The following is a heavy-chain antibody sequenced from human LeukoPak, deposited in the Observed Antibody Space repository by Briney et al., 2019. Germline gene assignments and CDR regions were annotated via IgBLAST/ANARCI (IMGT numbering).Heavy chain of an antibody. CDR1: GGSISSGDYY. CDR2: IYYSGST. CDR3: ARDFRYYDSSGPTLDY. Sequence: SQTLSLTCTVSGGSISSGDYYWSWIRQPPGKGLEWIGYIYYSGSTYYNPSLKSRVAISVDTSKNQFSLKLSSVTAADTAVYYCARDFRYYDSSGPTLDYWGQGTLVTVSS. D-gene: IGHD3-22*01. V-gene: IGHV4-30-4*01. J-gene: IGHJ4*02.